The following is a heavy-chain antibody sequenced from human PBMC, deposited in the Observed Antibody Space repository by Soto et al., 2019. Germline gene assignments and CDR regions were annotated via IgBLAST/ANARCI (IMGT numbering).Heavy chain of an antibody. Sequence: QLQLQESGPGLVKPSETLSLTCTVSGGSISSSSYYWGWIRQPPGKGLEWIGSIYYSGSTYYNPSLKSRVTISVDTSKNQFSLKLSSVTAADTAVYYCARQWRRDDYGDWNYYYYYGMDVWGQGTTVTVSS. J-gene: IGHJ6*02. V-gene: IGHV4-39*01. CDR2: IYYSGST. CDR3: ARQWRRDDYGDWNYYYYYGMDV. CDR1: GGSISSSSYY. D-gene: IGHD4-17*01.